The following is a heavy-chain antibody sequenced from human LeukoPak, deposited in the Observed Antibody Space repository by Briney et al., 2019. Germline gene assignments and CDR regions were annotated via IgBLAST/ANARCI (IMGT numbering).Heavy chain of an antibody. Sequence: PGGSLRLSCAASGFTFDDYGMSWVRQAPGKGLEWVANIKQDGSEKHYVDSVKGRFTISRDNAKNSLYLQMSSLRAEDTAVYYCARERYYDSSGYYKYYFDYWGQGTLVTVSS. CDR2: IKQDGSEK. V-gene: IGHV3-7*03. CDR1: GFTFDDYG. CDR3: ARERYYDSSGYYKYYFDY. J-gene: IGHJ4*02. D-gene: IGHD3-22*01.